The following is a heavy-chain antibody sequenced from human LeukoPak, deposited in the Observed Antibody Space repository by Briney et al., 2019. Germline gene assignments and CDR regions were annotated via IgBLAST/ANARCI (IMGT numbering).Heavy chain of an antibody. D-gene: IGHD5-12*01. Sequence: ASVKVSCKASGYTFTSYYMHWVRQAPGQGLEWMGIINPSGGSTSHAQKFQGRVTMTRDTSTSTVYMELSSLRSEDTAVYYCARDSPTGGYGDYWGQGTLVTVSS. CDR3: ARDSPTGGYGDY. J-gene: IGHJ4*02. CDR1: GYTFTSYY. CDR2: INPSGGST. V-gene: IGHV1-46*01.